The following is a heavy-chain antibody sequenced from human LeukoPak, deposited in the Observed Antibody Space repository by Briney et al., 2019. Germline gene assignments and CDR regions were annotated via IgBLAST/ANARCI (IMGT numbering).Heavy chain of an antibody. CDR1: GFTFSTYA. CDR3: AKDLGLLWFGTFDY. Sequence: PGGSLRLSCAASGFTFSTYAMSWVRQAPGKGLEWVATMTGSGGSTFYGDSVKGRFTIARDNSNNMLYLQMNSLRAEDTAVYYCAKDLGLLWFGTFDYWGQGILVTVPS. V-gene: IGHV3-23*01. J-gene: IGHJ4*02. D-gene: IGHD3-10*01. CDR2: MTGSGGST.